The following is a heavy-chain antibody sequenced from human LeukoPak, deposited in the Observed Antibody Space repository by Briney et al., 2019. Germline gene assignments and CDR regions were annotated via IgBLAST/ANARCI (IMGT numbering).Heavy chain of an antibody. J-gene: IGHJ3*02. D-gene: IGHD2-2*01. CDR1: GFTLSGYE. CDR3: ARGDQLPAGSMFAFDI. V-gene: IGHV3-48*03. Sequence: GGSLRLSCAACGFTLSGYEMNWVPQAPGKGREGSTYISPTTTYYADSVKGRFTISRDNARSSLYLEMNSLRVEDTAFYYCARGDQLPAGSMFAFDIWGQGAMITVSS. CDR2: ISPTTT.